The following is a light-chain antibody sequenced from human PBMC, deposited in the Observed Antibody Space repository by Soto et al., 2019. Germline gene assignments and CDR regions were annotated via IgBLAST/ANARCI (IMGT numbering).Light chain of an antibody. CDR1: QSISSW. J-gene: IGKJ2*01. Sequence: DIQMTQSPSTLSASVGDRVTITCWASQSISSWLAWYQQKPGKAPNLLIYKASSLQSGVPSRFSGSGSGTEFTLTISSLQPDDFATYYCHQYNSYPYTFGQGTKLEI. CDR3: HQYNSYPYT. CDR2: KAS. V-gene: IGKV1-5*03.